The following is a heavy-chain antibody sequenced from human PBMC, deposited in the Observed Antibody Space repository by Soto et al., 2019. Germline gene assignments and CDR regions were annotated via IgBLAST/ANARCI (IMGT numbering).Heavy chain of an antibody. Sequence: ASVKVSCKASGGTFSSYAISWVRQAPGQGLEWMGGIIPIFGTANYAQKFQGRVTITADESTSTAYMELSSLRSEDTAVYYCASPLMRVDGYYYYYGMDVWGQGTTVTVSS. J-gene: IGHJ6*02. D-gene: IGHD3-22*01. V-gene: IGHV1-69*13. CDR2: IIPIFGTA. CDR3: ASPLMRVDGYYYYYGMDV. CDR1: GGTFSSYA.